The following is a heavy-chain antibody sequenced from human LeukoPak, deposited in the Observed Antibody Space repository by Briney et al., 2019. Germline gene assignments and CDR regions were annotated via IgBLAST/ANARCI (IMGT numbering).Heavy chain of an antibody. V-gene: IGHV3-23*01. Sequence: GGSLTLSCQASGFTFYMYAMSWVRQAPGKGLEWVSAISGSGGSTYYADSVKGRFTISRDNSKNTLYLQMNSLRAEDTAVYYCAKDPTCSSTSCYVIWGQGTLVTVSS. CDR3: AKDPTCSSTSCYVI. J-gene: IGHJ4*02. CDR2: ISGSGGST. CDR1: GFTFYMYA. D-gene: IGHD2-2*01.